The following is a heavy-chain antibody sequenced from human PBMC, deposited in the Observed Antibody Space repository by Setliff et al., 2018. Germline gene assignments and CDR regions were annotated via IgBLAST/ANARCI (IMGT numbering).Heavy chain of an antibody. Sequence: SSETLSLTCGVSGYSISSGHFWGWIRQPAGKGLEWIGRIHTSGSTNYNPSLKSRGTISVDTSKNQSSLRLSSVTAADTAVYYCRFWSGYYKNDYWGQGTVVTVSS. J-gene: IGHJ4*02. CDR3: RFWSGYYKNDY. CDR1: GYSISSGHF. V-gene: IGHV4-38-2*01. CDR2: IHTSGST. D-gene: IGHD3-3*01.